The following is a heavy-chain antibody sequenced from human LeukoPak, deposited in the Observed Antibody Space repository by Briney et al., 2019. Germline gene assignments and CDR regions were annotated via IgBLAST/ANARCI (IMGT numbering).Heavy chain of an antibody. J-gene: IGHJ5*02. V-gene: IGHV1-69*04. CDR2: IIPIFGIA. CDR1: GGTFSSYA. CDR3: ASGAAVAGASNWFDP. Sequence: SVKVSCKASGGTFSSYAISWVRQAPGQGLEWMGRIIPIFGIASYAQKFQGRVTITADKSTSTAYMELSSLRSEDTAVYYCASGAAVAGASNWFDPWGQGTLVTVSS. D-gene: IGHD6-19*01.